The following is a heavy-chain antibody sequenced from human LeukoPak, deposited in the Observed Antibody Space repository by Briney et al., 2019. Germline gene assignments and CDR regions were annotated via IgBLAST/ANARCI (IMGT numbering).Heavy chain of an antibody. CDR2: INHSGST. J-gene: IGHJ4*02. Sequence: PSETLSLTCAVYGGSFSGYYWSWIRQPPGKGLEWIGEINHSGSTNYNPSLKSRVTISVDTSKNQFSLKLSSVTAAVTAVYYCASYSSSPLFDYWGQGTLVTVSS. CDR3: ASYSSSPLFDY. CDR1: GGSFSGYY. V-gene: IGHV4-34*01. D-gene: IGHD6-6*01.